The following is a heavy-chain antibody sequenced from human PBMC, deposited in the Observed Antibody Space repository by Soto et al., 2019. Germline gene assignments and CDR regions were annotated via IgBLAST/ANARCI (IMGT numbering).Heavy chain of an antibody. V-gene: IGHV3-13*05. CDR1: GFTFSSYD. D-gene: IGHD6-13*01. CDR2: IGTAGDP. Sequence: PVGSLRLSCAASGFTFSSYDMHWVRQATGKGLEWVSAIGTAGDPYYPGSVKGRFTISRENAKNSLYLQMNSLRAGDTAVYYCARANSSSWYATVRKYNWFDPWGQGTLVTVSS. CDR3: ARANSSSWYATVRKYNWFDP. J-gene: IGHJ5*02.